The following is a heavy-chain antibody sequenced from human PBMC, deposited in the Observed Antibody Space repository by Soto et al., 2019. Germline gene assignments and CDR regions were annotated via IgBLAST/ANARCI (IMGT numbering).Heavy chain of an antibody. J-gene: IGHJ4*02. Sequence: QVQLVQSGAELKKPGASVKVSCKASGYTFSNYDMNWVRQATGQGPEWIGWVNPNNGDTGYAQKFKGRVTLTTDISTTTAYIELTSLRSEDTAIYYCAKVSRKGSAIAFDYWGQGTLITVSS. CDR3: AKVSRKGSAIAFDY. CDR1: GYTFSNYD. CDR2: VNPNNGDT. D-gene: IGHD3-10*01. V-gene: IGHV1-8*01.